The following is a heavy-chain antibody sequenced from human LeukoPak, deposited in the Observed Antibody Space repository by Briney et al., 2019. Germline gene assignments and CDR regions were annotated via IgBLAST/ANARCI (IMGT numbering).Heavy chain of an antibody. CDR2: IYYSGST. J-gene: IGHJ4*02. V-gene: IGHV4-59*08. CDR1: GGSISSYY. Sequence: SETLSLTCTVSGGSISSYYWSWIRQLPGKGLEWIGYIYYSGSTNYNPSLKSRVTISVDTSKNQFSLKLSSVTAADTAVYYCARHATVTKMDYWGQGTLVTVSS. CDR3: ARHATVTKMDY. D-gene: IGHD4-17*01.